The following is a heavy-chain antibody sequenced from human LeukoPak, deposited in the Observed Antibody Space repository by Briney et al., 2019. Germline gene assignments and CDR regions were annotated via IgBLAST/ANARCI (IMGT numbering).Heavy chain of an antibody. CDR1: GFTFSDYY. CDR3: ARVGKVGATGALDI. J-gene: IGHJ3*02. CDR2: ISDGGTTI. Sequence: GGSLRLSCAASGFTFSDYYMSWIRQAPGKGLQWLSYISDGGTTIFDADSVEGRFTISRDNAKKSLYLQLNSLGAEDTAVYYCARVGKVGATGALDIWGQGTLVTVSS. V-gene: IGHV3-11*04. D-gene: IGHD1-26*01.